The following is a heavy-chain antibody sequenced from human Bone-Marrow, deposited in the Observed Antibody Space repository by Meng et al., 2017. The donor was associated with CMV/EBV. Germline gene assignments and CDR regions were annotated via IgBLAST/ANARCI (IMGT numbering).Heavy chain of an antibody. D-gene: IGHD2-2*01. CDR3: ARDSSTSWSGDAFAI. CDR2: IYYSGST. CDR1: GGSVSSGSYY. Sequence: SETLSLTCTVSGGSVSSGSYYWSWIRQPPGKGLEWIGYIYYSGSTNYNPSLKSRVTISVDTSKNQFSLKLSSVTAADTAVYYCARDSSTSWSGDAFAIWGQGTRVTVSS. V-gene: IGHV4-61*01. J-gene: IGHJ3*02.